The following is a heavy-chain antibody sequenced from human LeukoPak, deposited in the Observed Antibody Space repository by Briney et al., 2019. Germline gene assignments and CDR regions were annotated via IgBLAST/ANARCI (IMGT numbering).Heavy chain of an antibody. V-gene: IGHV3-23*01. Sequence: GGSLRLSCAASGFTFSSYAMSWVRQAPGKGLEWVSAISGSGGSTYYADSVKGRFTISRDNSKNTLYLQMNSLRSEDTAVYYCARGFGTDTAMVLFTNDAFDIWGQGTMVTVSS. CDR3: ARGFGTDTAMVLFTNDAFDI. J-gene: IGHJ3*02. D-gene: IGHD5-18*01. CDR2: ISGSGGST. CDR1: GFTFSSYA.